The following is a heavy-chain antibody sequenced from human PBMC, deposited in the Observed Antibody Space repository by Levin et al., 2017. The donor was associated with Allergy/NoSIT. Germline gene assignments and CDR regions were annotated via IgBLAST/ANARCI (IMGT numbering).Heavy chain of an antibody. D-gene: IGHD3-9*01. CDR2: IYYSGST. J-gene: IGHJ5*02. V-gene: IGHV4-31*03. CDR1: GGSISSGGYY. Sequence: SETLSLTCTVSGGSISSGGYYWSWIRQHPGKGLEWIGYIYYSGSTYYNPSLKSRVTISVDTSKNQFSLKLSSVTAADTAVYYCARDRGRDYDILTGYYLLSDPNPNWFDPWGQGTLVTVSS. CDR3: ARDRGRDYDILTGYYLLSDPNPNWFDP.